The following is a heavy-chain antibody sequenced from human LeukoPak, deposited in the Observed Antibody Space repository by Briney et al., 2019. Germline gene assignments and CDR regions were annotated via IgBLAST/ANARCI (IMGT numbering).Heavy chain of an antibody. Sequence: SETLSLTCTVSGGSISSSSYYWGWIRQPPGKGLEWFGSIYYSGSTYYNPSLKSRVTISVDTSKNQFSLKLSSVTAADTAVYYCARQTTVRPSSWYFDLWGRGTLVTVSS. CDR2: IYYSGST. CDR1: GGSISSSSYY. CDR3: ARQTTVRPSSWYFDL. J-gene: IGHJ2*01. V-gene: IGHV4-39*01. D-gene: IGHD4-17*01.